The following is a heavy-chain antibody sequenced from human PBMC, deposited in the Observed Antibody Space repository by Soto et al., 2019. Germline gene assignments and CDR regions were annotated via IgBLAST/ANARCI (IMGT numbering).Heavy chain of an antibody. D-gene: IGHD2-15*01. CDR2: INPNSGYT. V-gene: IGHV1-2*02. Sequence: GASVKVSCKASGYTFTGYYMHWVRQAPGQGLEWMGLINPNSGYTNYAQKFQGRVTMTRDTSISTAYLGLSSLKSDDTAVYYCVREAACSGGSCHPDYWGQGTLVPVSS. CDR3: VREAACSGGSCHPDY. J-gene: IGHJ4*02. CDR1: GYTFTGYY.